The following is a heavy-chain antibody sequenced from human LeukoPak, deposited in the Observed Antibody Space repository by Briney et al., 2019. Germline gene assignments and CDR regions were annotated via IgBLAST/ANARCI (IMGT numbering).Heavy chain of an antibody. D-gene: IGHD3-9*01. CDR2: MNPNSGNT. V-gene: IGHV1-8*01. CDR3: ARFSRYFDWFLSNPKYFDY. Sequence: ASVKVSCKASGYTFTSYDINWVRQATGQGLEWMGWMNPNSGNTCYAQKFQGRVTMTRNTSISTAHMELSSLRSEDTAVYYCARFSRYFDWFLSNPKYFDYWGQGTLVTVSS. CDR1: GYTFTSYD. J-gene: IGHJ4*02.